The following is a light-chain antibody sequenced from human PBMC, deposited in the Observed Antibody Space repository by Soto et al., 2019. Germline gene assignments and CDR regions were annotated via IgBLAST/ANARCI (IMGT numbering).Light chain of an antibody. CDR1: QSVSSSY. J-gene: IGKJ1*01. Sequence: IVLTQFPCSLSLSPGERATLSCRASQSVSSSYLAWYQQKPGQAPRLLIYGASSRATGIPDRFSGSGSGTDFTLTISSLEPEDFAVYYCQQRSNWPITFGHVTKV. V-gene: IGKV3D-20*02. CDR2: GAS. CDR3: QQRSNWPIT.